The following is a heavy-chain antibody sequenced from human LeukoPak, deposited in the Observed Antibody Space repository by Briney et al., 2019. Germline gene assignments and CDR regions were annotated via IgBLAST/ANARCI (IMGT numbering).Heavy chain of an antibody. CDR3: ARVKDPGGYYYYYYMDI. Sequence: SETLSLTCAVSGGSISSSNWWSWVRQPPGKGLEWIGEIYHSGSTNYNPSLKSRVTISVDKSKNQFSLKVSSVTAADTAVYYCARVKDPGGYYYYYYMDIWGKGNTVTVSS. CDR1: GGSISSSNW. D-gene: IGHD3-16*01. J-gene: IGHJ6*03. V-gene: IGHV4-4*02. CDR2: IYHSGST.